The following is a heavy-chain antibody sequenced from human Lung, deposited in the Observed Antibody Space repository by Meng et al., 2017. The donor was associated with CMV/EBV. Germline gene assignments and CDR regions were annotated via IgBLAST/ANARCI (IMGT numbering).Heavy chain of an antibody. CDR2: ISTTSSYI. CDR1: GFTFSAYA. J-gene: IGHJ6*02. V-gene: IGHV3-21*06. Sequence: GEXXKISCAASGFTFSAYAMNWVRQAPGKGLEWVSSISTTSSYIYYADSVKGRLTISRDNAKNSLYLQMNSLRAEDTAVYYCARSWDGMDVWGQGTTVTVSS. CDR3: ARSWDGMDV.